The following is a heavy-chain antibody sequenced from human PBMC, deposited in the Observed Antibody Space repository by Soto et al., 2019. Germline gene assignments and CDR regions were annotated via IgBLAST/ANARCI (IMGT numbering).Heavy chain of an antibody. D-gene: IGHD6-6*01. CDR2: INPNSGGT. Sequence: GASVKVSCKASGYTFTGYYMHWVRQAPGQGLEWMGWINPNSGGTNYAQKFQGRVTMTRDTSISTAHMELSRLRSDDTAVYYCARAPNPYSSSSGWFDPWGQGTLVTVSS. CDR1: GYTFTGYY. CDR3: ARAPNPYSSSSGWFDP. V-gene: IGHV1-2*02. J-gene: IGHJ5*02.